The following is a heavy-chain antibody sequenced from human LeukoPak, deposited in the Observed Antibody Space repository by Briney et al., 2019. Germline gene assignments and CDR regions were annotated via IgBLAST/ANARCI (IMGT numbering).Heavy chain of an antibody. V-gene: IGHV4-30-2*01. J-gene: IGHJ4*02. D-gene: IGHD5-18*01. CDR1: GGSISSGGYS. CDR3: ARGSNTAVRY. Sequence: SETLSLTCAVSGGSISSGGYSWSWIRQPPGKGLEWIGYIYHSGSTYYNPSLKSRVTISVDRSKNRFSLKLSSVTAADTAVYYCARGSNTAVRYWGQGTLVTVSS. CDR2: IYHSGST.